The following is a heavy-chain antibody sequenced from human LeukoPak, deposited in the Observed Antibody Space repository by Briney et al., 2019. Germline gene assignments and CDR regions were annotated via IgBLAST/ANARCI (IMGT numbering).Heavy chain of an antibody. D-gene: IGHD6-13*01. CDR3: AEGIAAAGSFDY. CDR2: IKQDGSEK. Sequence: GGSLRLSCAASGFTFSNYWMSWVRQAPGKGLEWVANIKQDGSEKNYMDSVKGRFTISRDNAKNTLYLQMNSLRAEDTAVYYCAEGIAAAGSFDYWGQGTLVTVSS. V-gene: IGHV3-7*01. J-gene: IGHJ4*02. CDR1: GFTFSNYW.